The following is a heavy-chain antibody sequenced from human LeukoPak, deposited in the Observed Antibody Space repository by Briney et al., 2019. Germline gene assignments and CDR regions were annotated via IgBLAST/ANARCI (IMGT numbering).Heavy chain of an antibody. CDR3: ARLSDY. J-gene: IGHJ4*02. CDR2: INYSGTT. CDR1: GGAFSSDNYY. Sequence: PSETLSLTCTVSGGAFSSDNYYWGWIRQPPGKGLEWIGSINYSGTTYYNPSLKSRVSISVDTSRTQFSLRLSSVTAADTAVYYCARLSDYWAQGTLVTVSS. V-gene: IGHV4-39*01.